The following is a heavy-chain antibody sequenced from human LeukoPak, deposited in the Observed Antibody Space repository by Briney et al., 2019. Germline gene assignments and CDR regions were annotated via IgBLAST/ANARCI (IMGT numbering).Heavy chain of an antibody. CDR2: IYYSGST. CDR1: GGSISSYY. Sequence: SETLSLTCTVSGGSISSYYWSWIRQPPGKGLEWIGYIYYSGSTNYNPSLKSRVTISVDTSKNQFSLTLSSVTAADTAVYYCARGVYDFWSGYSTFDYWGQGTLVTVSS. CDR3: ARGVYDFWSGYSTFDY. J-gene: IGHJ4*02. D-gene: IGHD3-3*01. V-gene: IGHV4-59*01.